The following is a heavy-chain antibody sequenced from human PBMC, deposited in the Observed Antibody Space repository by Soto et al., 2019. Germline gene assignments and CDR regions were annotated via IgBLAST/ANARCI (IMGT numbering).Heavy chain of an antibody. V-gene: IGHV3-21*01. J-gene: IGHJ4*02. CDR2: ISSSSSYI. CDR3: ARKGAYYYDSSGYYDY. Sequence: PAGSLRLSCAASGFTFSSYSMNWVRQAPGKGLEWVSSISSSSSYIYYADSVKGRFTISRDNAKNSLYLQMNSLRAEDTAVYYCARKGAYYYDSSGYYDYWGQGTLVTVSS. D-gene: IGHD3-22*01. CDR1: GFTFSSYS.